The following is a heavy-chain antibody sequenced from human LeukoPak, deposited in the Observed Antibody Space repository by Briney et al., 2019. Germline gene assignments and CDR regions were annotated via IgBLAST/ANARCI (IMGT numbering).Heavy chain of an antibody. CDR2: ISGSGDNT. J-gene: IGHJ4*02. CDR3: ANDFDY. Sequence: GGSLRLSCAASGFTFNNYAVSWVRQAPGKGLEWVSTISGSGDNTYYADSVKGRFTISRDNSKNTLYLQMNSLRAEDTAVYYCANDFDYWGQGTLVTVSS. CDR1: GFTFNNYA. V-gene: IGHV3-23*01.